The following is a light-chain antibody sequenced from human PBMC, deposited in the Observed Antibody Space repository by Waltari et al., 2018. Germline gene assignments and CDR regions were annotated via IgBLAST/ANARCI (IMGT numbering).Light chain of an antibody. CDR2: SNN. CDR1: SPTTGSPN. CDR3: AAWDDSLNGRV. J-gene: IGLJ2*01. V-gene: IGLV1-44*01. Sequence: QSVLTQPPSASGTPGQRVTISCSGSSPTTGSPNENCYQHLPGTAPNLLIYSNNQRPPGVPDRFSGSKSGTSASLAISGLQSEDEAVYYCAAWDDSLNGRVFGGGTKLTVV.